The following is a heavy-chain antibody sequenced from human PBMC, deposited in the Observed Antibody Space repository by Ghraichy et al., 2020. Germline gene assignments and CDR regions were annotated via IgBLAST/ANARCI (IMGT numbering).Heavy chain of an antibody. J-gene: IGHJ4*02. D-gene: IGHD1-7*01. Sequence: SETLSLTCAVYGGSLSGYYWSWIRQSPGTGLEWIGEFNQSGITNYNPSLKSRVTISVDTSKKQFSLKLTSVTAADTAVYFCAKKRVELRRLDNWGQGTQITVSS. CDR3: AKKRVELRRLDN. V-gene: IGHV4-34*01. CDR1: GGSLSGYY. CDR2: FNQSGIT.